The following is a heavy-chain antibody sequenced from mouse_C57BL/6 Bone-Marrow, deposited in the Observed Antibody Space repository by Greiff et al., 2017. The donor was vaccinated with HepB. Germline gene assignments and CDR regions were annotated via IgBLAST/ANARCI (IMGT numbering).Heavy chain of an antibody. CDR1: GYTFTEYT. D-gene: IGHD2-4*01. Sequence: QVQLKQSGAELVKPGASVKLSCKASGYTFTEYTIHWVKQRSGQGLEWIGWFYPGSGSIKYNEKFKDKATLTADKSSSTVYMELSRLTSEDSAVYFCARHEEGPIYYDYDGAWFAYWGQGTLVTVSA. V-gene: IGHV1-62-2*01. CDR3: ARHEEGPIYYDYDGAWFAY. CDR2: FYPGSGSI. J-gene: IGHJ3*01.